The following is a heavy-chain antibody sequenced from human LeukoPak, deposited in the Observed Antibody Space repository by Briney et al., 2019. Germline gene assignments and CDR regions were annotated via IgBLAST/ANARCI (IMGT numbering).Heavy chain of an antibody. CDR1: GFTFSSYA. V-gene: IGHV3-23*01. CDR3: AKGPAVLLWFGGSYFDY. CDR2: ISGSGGST. D-gene: IGHD3-10*01. J-gene: IGHJ4*02. Sequence: GGSLRLSCAASGFTFSSYAMSWVRQAPGKGLEWVSAISGSGGSTYYADSVKGRFTISRDNSKNTLYLQMNSLRAEDTAVYYCAKGPAVLLWFGGSYFDYWGQGTLVTVSS.